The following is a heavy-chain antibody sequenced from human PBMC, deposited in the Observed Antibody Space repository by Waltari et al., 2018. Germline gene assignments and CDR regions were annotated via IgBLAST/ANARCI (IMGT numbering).Heavy chain of an antibody. CDR1: GDSVPSNRVA. CDR2: TYYRSKWFN. V-gene: IGHV6-1*01. CDR3: ARDSPDVVNYYMDV. J-gene: IGHJ6*03. Sequence: QVQLHQSGPGLVKPSQTLSRTCAISGDSVPSNRVAWNWIRQSPSRGLEWLGRTYYRSKWFNDYAISVKGRITINPDTSKNQFSLQLNSVTPVDTAVYYCARDSPDVVNYYMDVWGKGTTVTVSS.